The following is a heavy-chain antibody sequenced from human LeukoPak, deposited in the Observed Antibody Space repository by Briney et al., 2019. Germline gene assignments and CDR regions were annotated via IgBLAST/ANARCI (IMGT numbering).Heavy chain of an antibody. J-gene: IGHJ5*02. D-gene: IGHD6-13*01. CDR3: ARAYSSSWYGLFGSFDP. CDR1: GGSISSGDNY. V-gene: IGHV4-30-4*01. Sequence: SETLSLTCTVSGGSISSGDNYWSWIRQPPGKGLEWIGYIYYSGSTYYNPSLKSRVTISVDTSKNQFSLKLSSVTAADTAVYYCARAYSSSWYGLFGSFDPWGQGTLVTVSS. CDR2: IYYSGST.